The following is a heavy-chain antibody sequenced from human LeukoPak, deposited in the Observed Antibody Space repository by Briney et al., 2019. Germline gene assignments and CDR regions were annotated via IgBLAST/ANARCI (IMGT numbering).Heavy chain of an antibody. J-gene: IGHJ4*02. Sequence: PSETLCLTCTVSGVSISSHYWSWIRQPPGKGLEWIGYIYYSGSNNYNPSLKSRVTISVDTSKNQFSLKLSSGTAADTAVYYCASSFTVALEWLFWGQGTLVTVSS. CDR1: GVSISSHY. D-gene: IGHD3-3*01. CDR2: IYYSGSN. CDR3: ASSFTVALEWLF. V-gene: IGHV4-59*11.